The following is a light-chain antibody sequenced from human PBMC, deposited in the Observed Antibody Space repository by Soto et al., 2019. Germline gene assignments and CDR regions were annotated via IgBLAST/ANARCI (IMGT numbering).Light chain of an antibody. CDR3: QQYNTYPWT. V-gene: IGKV1-5*03. CDR2: KSS. CDR1: KRISSW. J-gene: IGKJ1*01. Sequence: DIQMTQSPSTLSASVGDRVTITCRASKRISSWLAWYQQKPGKAPKLLIYKSSILESGVPSRFSGSESGTEFTLTISSLQPDDFATYYCQQYNTYPWTFGLGTKVDIK.